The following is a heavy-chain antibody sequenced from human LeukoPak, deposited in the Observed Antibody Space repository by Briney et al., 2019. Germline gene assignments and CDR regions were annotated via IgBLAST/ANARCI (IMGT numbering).Heavy chain of an antibody. V-gene: IGHV3-7*01. J-gene: IGHJ6*02. D-gene: IGHD5-18*01. CDR3: ARGPGGYSYNYYYYYGMDV. CDR2: IKQDGSEK. CDR1: GFTFSSYW. Sequence: GGSLRLSCAASGFTFSSYWMSWVRQAPGKGLEWVANIKQDGSEKYYVDSVKGRFTISRDKAKNSLYLQMNSLRAEDTAVYYCARGPGGYSYNYYYYYGMDVWGQGTTVTVSS.